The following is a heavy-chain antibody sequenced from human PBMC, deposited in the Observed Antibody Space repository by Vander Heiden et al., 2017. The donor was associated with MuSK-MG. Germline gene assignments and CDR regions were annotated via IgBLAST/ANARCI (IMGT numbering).Heavy chain of an antibody. CDR3: TTGLWRDYFDY. CDR1: GFTFSNAW. Sequence: EVQLVESGGGLVKPGGSLRLSGAASGFTFSNAWMSWIRQAPGKGLEWVGRIKSKTDGGTTDYAAPVKGRFTISRDDSKNTLYLQMNSLKTEDTAVYYCTTGLWRDYFDYWGQGTLVTVSS. J-gene: IGHJ4*02. D-gene: IGHD2-21*01. V-gene: IGHV3-15*01. CDR2: IKSKTDGGTT.